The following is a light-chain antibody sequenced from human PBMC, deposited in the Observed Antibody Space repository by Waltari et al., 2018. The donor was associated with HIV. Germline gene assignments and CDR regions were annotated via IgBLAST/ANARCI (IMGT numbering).Light chain of an antibody. CDR3: HQYTDYPWT. J-gene: IGKJ1*01. CDR1: QDIESY. Sequence: AIRLTQSPSSLSTATGDRVTITCRASQDIESYLAWYQLKPGKAPKLLIYGGSTLQSGVPSRFNASGSGIDFTLTISCLQSDDFATYYCHQYTDYPWTFGQGTTV. CDR2: GGS. V-gene: IGKV1-8*01.